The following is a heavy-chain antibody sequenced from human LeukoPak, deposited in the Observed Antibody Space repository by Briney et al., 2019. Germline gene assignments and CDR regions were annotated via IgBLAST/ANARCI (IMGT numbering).Heavy chain of an antibody. CDR1: GYSFTAFY. CDR2: IHPRSGET. V-gene: IGHV1-2*02. CDR3: ARDGEYGTGSYYRGCFDY. D-gene: IGHD3-10*01. Sequence: AASVTVSCTASGYSFTAFYIHWVRQAPGQGLEWMGWIHPRSGETNYAYKFRGRVTMTRDTSISTTYMDLGSLGSDDTAVYYCARDGEYGTGSYYRGCFDYWGQGTLVTVSS. J-gene: IGHJ4*02.